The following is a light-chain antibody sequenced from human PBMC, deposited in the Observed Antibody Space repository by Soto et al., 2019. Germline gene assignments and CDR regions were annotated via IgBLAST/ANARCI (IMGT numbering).Light chain of an antibody. CDR1: SSDVGAYNS. CDR3: CSSAPESTSL. V-gene: IGLV2-23*01. CDR2: KGT. Sequence: QSVLAQPASVSGSPGQSITISCTGNSSDVGAYNSVSWYQQHPHRAPQVIIYKGTQRPSGVSNRFSGSTSGNAASLTISALQADDEADYFCCSSAPESTSLFGTGTKVAVL. J-gene: IGLJ1*01.